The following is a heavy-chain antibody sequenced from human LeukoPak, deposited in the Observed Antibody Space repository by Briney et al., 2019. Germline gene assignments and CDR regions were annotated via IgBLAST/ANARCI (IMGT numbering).Heavy chain of an antibody. J-gene: IGHJ5*02. CDR1: GGSVNSGSYF. CDR3: ANRLHYSSWTWFDP. D-gene: IGHD6-19*01. CDR2: ISGSGGST. V-gene: IGHV3-23*01. Sequence: ETLSLTCTVSGGSVNSGSYFWSWVRQAPGKGLEWVSAISGSGGSTYYADSVKGRFTISRDNSKNTLYLQMNSLRAEDTAVYYSANRLHYSSWTWFDPWGQGTLVTVSS.